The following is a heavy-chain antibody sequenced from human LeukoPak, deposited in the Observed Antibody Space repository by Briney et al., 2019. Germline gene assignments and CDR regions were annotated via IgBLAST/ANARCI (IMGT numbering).Heavy chain of an antibody. CDR2: INQDGSQT. D-gene: IGHD5-12*01. CDR3: ARDSSPRYSGYDWVF. Sequence: GGSLRLSCTASGFAFNDYWMSWVRQAPGKGLELLANINQDGSQTSYVDSVRGRFTVSIDNPKNSLYLQMNSLRADDTAVYYCARDSSPRYSGYDWVFWGRGTLVTVSS. CDR1: GFAFNDYW. V-gene: IGHV3-7*01. J-gene: IGHJ4*02.